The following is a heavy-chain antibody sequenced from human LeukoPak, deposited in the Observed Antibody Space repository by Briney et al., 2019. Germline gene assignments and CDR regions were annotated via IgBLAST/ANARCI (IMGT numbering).Heavy chain of an antibody. D-gene: IGHD2-8*01. CDR1: GYTFTGYY. CDR2: INPNSGGT. CDR3: AREDIVLMVYAMRGAFDI. J-gene: IGHJ3*02. V-gene: IGHV1-2*06. Sequence: ASVKVSCKASGYTFTGYYMHWVRQAPGQGLKWMGRINPNSGGTNYAQKFQGRVTMTRDTSISTAYMELSRLRSDDTAVYYCAREDIVLMVYAMRGAFDIWGQGTMVTVSS.